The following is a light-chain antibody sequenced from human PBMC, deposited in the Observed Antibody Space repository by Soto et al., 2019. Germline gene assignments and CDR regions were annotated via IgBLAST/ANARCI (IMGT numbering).Light chain of an antibody. CDR1: QSVSIW. J-gene: IGKJ1*01. CDR3: QQYKNYLT. Sequence: DIQVTQSPSTLSASVGDRVTFTCRASQSVSIWLAWYQQKPGKAPKLLISGASTLESGVPSRFSGSGSGTEFTLTISSLQPDDFATYYCQQYKNYLTFGQGTKV. V-gene: IGKV1-5*01. CDR2: GAS.